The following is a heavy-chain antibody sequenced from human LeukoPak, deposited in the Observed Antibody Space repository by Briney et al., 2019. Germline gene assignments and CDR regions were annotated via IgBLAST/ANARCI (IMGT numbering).Heavy chain of an antibody. V-gene: IGHV1-69*13. D-gene: IGHD3-16*02. Sequence: ASVKVSCKASGGTFSSYAISWVRQAPGQGLEWMGGIIPIFGTANYAQKFQGRVTITADESTSTAYMELSSLRSEDTAVYYCARAEEYDYVWGSYRTFDYWGQGTLVTVSS. CDR1: GGTFSSYA. CDR3: ARAEEYDYVWGSYRTFDY. J-gene: IGHJ4*02. CDR2: IIPIFGTA.